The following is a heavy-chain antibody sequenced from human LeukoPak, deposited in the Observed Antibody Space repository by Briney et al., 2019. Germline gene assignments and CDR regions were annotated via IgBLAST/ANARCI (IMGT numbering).Heavy chain of an antibody. CDR1: GFTFSSYE. CDR2: IRSSGGII. D-gene: IGHD3-22*01. V-gene: IGHV3-48*03. CDR3: ARRLEYYYYMDV. Sequence: GGSLRLSCAASGFTFSSYEINWVRQAPGKGLEWVSNIRSSGGIISYADSVKGRFTVSRDNAKNSLYLQMNSLRAEDTAVYYCARRLEYYYYMDVWGQGTTVTVSS. J-gene: IGHJ6*03.